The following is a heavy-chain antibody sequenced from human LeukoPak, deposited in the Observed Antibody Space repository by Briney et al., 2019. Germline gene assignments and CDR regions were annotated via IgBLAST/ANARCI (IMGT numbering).Heavy chain of an antibody. CDR1: GGSISGYY. CDR3: ARDLRAGWTTALSN. J-gene: IGHJ4*02. Sequence: PSETLSLTCPVSGGSISGYYWSWIRQPPGKGLEWNGYISSSGNTKYDPSLKSRVTISLDTSKNQFSLKLTSVTAADTAVFYCARDLRAGWTTALSNWGQGTLVTVSS. V-gene: IGHV4-59*01. CDR2: ISSSGNT. D-gene: IGHD4-17*01.